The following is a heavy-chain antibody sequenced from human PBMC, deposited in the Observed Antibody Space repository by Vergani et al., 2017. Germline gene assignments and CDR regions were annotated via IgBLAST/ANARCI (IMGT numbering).Heavy chain of an antibody. CDR3: ARSRMGTTVFDF. CDR2: IHTTGIT. Sequence: QVQLQESGPGLVKPSQTLSLTCSVSGGSTTSDGFYWSRLRQPAGKGLGWIGRIHTTGITKNNPSLERRVTISVDTSNNQFSLRLSSVTAADAAVYYCARSRMGTTVFDFWGQGILVTVSS. J-gene: IGHJ4*02. V-gene: IGHV4-61*02. CDR1: GGSTTSDGFY. D-gene: IGHD1-26*01.